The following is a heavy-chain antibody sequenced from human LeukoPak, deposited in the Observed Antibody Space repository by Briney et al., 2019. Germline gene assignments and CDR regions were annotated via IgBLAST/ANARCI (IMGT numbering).Heavy chain of an antibody. D-gene: IGHD5-24*01. Sequence: GGSLRLSXAASGFTFSSHEMNWVRQAPGKGLEWVSYISSSGSTIYYADSVKGRFTISRDNAKNSLYLQMNSLRAEDTAVYYCARRDGYNYVAFDIWGQGTMVTVSS. J-gene: IGHJ3*02. V-gene: IGHV3-48*03. CDR1: GFTFSSHE. CDR3: ARRDGYNYVAFDI. CDR2: ISSSGSTI.